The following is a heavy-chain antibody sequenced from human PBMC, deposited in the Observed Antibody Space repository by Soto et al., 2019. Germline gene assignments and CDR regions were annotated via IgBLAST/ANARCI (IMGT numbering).Heavy chain of an antibody. CDR3: ARSMYSTSAQLYYGMDV. Sequence: PSETLSLTCAVSGYSIRSGYFWGWIRQPPGKGLEWSGSMYHSGIAYYNLSLKSRVTTSVDTSKNQLSMKLSSATAADTAVYYCARSMYSTSAQLYYGMDVWGQGTTGTVSS. J-gene: IGHJ6*02. CDR2: MYHSGIA. D-gene: IGHD6-6*01. CDR1: GYSIRSGYF. V-gene: IGHV4-38-2*01.